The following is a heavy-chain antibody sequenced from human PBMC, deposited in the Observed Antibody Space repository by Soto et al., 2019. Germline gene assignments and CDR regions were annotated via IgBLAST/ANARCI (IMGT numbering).Heavy chain of an antibody. D-gene: IGHD6-13*01. CDR2: NNAATGAT. Sequence: ASVKVSCKAFGYTFSNYALHWVRQAPGQRLEWMGCNNAATGATEYSQKFRDRVTITRDTSANTVYMEMNSLRSEDTAVYYCARGQDVGSWIIDHWG. J-gene: IGHJ4*01. V-gene: IGHV1-3*01. CDR3: ARGQDVGSWIIDH. CDR1: GYTFSNYA.